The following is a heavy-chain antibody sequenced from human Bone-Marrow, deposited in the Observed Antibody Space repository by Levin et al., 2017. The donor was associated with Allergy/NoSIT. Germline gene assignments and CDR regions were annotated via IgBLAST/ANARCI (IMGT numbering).Heavy chain of an antibody. CDR1: GFTFSTYA. Sequence: PGGSLRLSCAASGFTFSTYAMSWVRQAPGKGLEWVSLITGGGTETYYADSVKGRFSISRDNSKNTLFLHMNSLRAEDTAVYYCAKNGGNYYGGEYIDSWGLGTLVTVSS. CDR3: AKNGGNYYGGEYIDS. V-gene: IGHV3-23*01. D-gene: IGHD1-26*01. CDR2: ITGGGTET. J-gene: IGHJ4*02.